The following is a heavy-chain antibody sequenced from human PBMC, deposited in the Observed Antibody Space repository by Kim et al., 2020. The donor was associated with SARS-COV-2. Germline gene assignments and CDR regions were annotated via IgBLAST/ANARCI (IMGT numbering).Heavy chain of an antibody. V-gene: IGHV4-34*01. D-gene: IGHD6-19*01. J-gene: IGHJ4*02. CDR3: ARGSTYDLYSSGWYGGAFDY. Sequence: RVTISVDTSKNQFSLKLSSVTAADTAVYYCARGSTYDLYSSGWYGGAFDYWGQGTLVTVSS.